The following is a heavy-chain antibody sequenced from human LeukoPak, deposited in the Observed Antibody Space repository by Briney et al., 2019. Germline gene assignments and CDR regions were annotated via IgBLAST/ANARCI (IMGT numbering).Heavy chain of an antibody. V-gene: IGHV3-21*01. D-gene: IGHD3-10*01. Sequence: NPGGSLRLSCAASGFTFSSYSMNWVRQAPGKGLEWVSCISSSSSYLYYADSVKGRFTISRDNARESLYLQMNSLRAEGTAVYYCARGPMVRGAFDYWGQGTLVTVSS. J-gene: IGHJ4*02. CDR1: GFTFSSYS. CDR2: ISSSSSYL. CDR3: ARGPMVRGAFDY.